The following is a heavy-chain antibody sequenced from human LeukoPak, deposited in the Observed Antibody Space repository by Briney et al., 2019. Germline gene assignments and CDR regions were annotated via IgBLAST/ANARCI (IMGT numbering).Heavy chain of an antibody. D-gene: IGHD6-6*01. CDR2: INPNSGGT. CDR3: ARVPFRSSSSFDY. CDR1: GYTFTGYY. J-gene: IGHJ4*02. V-gene: IGHV1-2*02. Sequence: ASVTVSCKASGYTFTGYYMHWVRQAPGQGLEWMGWINPNSGGTNYAQKFQGRVTMTRDTSISTAYMELSRLRSDDTAVYYCARVPFRSSSSFDYWGQGTLVTVSS.